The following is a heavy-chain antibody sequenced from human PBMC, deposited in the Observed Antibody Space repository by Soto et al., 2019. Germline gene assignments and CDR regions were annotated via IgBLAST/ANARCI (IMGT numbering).Heavy chain of an antibody. Sequence: QVQLVRSGAEVKKPGASVKVSCKASGYTFTSYGISWVRQAPGQGLEWMGWINAYNGNTNYAQKLQGRVTMTTDTSTSKAYMELRSVRSDDTAVYYCARDVGYGLIDYWGQGTLVPVSS. CDR3: ARDVGYGLIDY. D-gene: IGHD5-18*01. CDR2: INAYNGNT. J-gene: IGHJ4*02. V-gene: IGHV1-18*01. CDR1: GYTFTSYG.